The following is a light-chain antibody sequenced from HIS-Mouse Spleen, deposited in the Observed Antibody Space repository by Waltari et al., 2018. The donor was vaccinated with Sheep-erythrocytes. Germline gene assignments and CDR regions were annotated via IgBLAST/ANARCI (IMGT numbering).Light chain of an antibody. V-gene: IGLV3-1*01. CDR2: QDS. CDR3: QAWDSSTAWNVV. Sequence: SYELTQPPSVSVSPGQTASITCSGDKLGDKYACWYQQKPGQSPVLVIYQDSKRPSGIRGRFSGSNSGNTATLTIGGTQAMDEADYYCQAWDSSTAWNVVFGGGTKLTVL. J-gene: IGLJ2*01. CDR1: KLGDKY.